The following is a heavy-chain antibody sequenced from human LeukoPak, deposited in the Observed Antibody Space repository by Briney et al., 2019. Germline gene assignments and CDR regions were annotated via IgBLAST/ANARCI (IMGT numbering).Heavy chain of an antibody. V-gene: IGHV3-48*03. Sequence: TGGSLRLSCAASGFSFSIYEMNWIRQAPGKGLEWVSYISSSGSTTHYADSVKGRFTISRDNAKNSLYLQMNSLRAEDTAVYYCARDDYYDKGYWGQGTLVTVSS. CDR3: ARDDYYDKGY. CDR1: GFSFSIYE. D-gene: IGHD3-22*01. J-gene: IGHJ4*02. CDR2: ISSSGSTT.